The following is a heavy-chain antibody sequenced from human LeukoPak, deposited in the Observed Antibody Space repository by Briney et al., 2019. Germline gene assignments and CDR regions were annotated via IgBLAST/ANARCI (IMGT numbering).Heavy chain of an antibody. CDR3: AKVSLNMVNDAFDI. D-gene: IGHD4/OR15-4a*01. Sequence: GGSLRLSCGVSGFTFTNYGMIWVRQAPGKGLEWVSVISGSGRSTYYADSVKGRFTISRDNSKNTLYLQMNSLRAEDTAMYYCAKVSLNMVNDAFDIWGQGTMVSVSS. J-gene: IGHJ3*02. V-gene: IGHV3-23*01. CDR2: ISGSGRST. CDR1: GFTFTNYG.